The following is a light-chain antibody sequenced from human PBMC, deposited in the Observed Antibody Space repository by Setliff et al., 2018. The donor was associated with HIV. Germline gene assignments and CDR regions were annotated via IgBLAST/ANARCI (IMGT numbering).Light chain of an antibody. CDR3: SSYTSSTTRV. Sequence: QSALTQPASVSGSPGQSITISCTGTSSDVGGYNYVPWYQQHPGKAPKVIIYDVSNRPSGVSNRFSGSKSGNTASLTISGLQAEDEGDYYCSSYTSSTTRVFGGGTKVTVL. CDR1: SSDVGGYNY. CDR2: DVS. V-gene: IGLV2-14*03. J-gene: IGLJ2*01.